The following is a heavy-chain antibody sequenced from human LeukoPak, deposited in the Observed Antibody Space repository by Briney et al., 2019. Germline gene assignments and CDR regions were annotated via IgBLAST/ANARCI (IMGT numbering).Heavy chain of an antibody. V-gene: IGHV4-59*01. Sequence: KASETLSLTCTVSGGSISSYYWSWIRQPPGKGLEWIGYIHYSGSTNSNPSLKSRVTMSVDTSKNQFSLKLSSVTAADTAVYYCAKYHCSSAACYYFDYWGQGTLVTVSS. CDR2: IHYSGST. J-gene: IGHJ4*02. D-gene: IGHD2-2*01. CDR3: AKYHCSSAACYYFDY. CDR1: GGSISSYY.